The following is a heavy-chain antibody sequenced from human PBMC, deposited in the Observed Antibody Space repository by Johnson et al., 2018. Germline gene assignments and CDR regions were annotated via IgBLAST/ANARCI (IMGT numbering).Heavy chain of an antibody. CDR2: VYPGGGT. D-gene: IGHD3-10*01. Sequence: VQLVQSGGGLVQPGGSLRLSCVASGFSFSKYALNWVRQAPGKGLDWVSVVYPGGGTTYADSVKGRFTISRDNSKNTFYLQMNSLRAEDTAVYYCAKDGHDDSGSNDGFDRWGRGTLVTVSS. V-gene: IGHV3-23*04. CDR1: GFSFSKYA. J-gene: IGHJ3*01. CDR3: AKDGHDDSGSNDGFDR.